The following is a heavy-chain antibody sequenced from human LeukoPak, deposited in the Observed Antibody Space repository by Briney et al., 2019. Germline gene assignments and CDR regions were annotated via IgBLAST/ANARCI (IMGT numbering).Heavy chain of an antibody. J-gene: IGHJ6*03. CDR1: GGSISSYY. CDR3: AREGTYSSSWYDGFYYYYMDV. D-gene: IGHD6-13*01. Sequence: SETLSLTCTVSGGSISSYYWSWIRQPPGKGLEWIGYIYYSGSTNYNPSLKSRVTISVDTSKNQFSLKLSSVTAADTAVYYCAREGTYSSSWYDGFYYYYMDVWGKGTTVTISS. V-gene: IGHV4-59*12. CDR2: IYYSGST.